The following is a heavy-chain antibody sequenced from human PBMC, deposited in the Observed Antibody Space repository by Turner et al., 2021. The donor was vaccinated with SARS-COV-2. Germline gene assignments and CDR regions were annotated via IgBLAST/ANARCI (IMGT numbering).Heavy chain of an antibody. CDR1: GYTLTESS. J-gene: IGHJ4*02. D-gene: IGHD2-21*02. CDR3: ATGHAYCGGDCSIDY. CDR2: FDPEDAET. V-gene: IGHV1-24*01. Sequence: QVQLVQSGAEVKKPGASVKVSCKVSGYTLTESSMHGVRQAPGKGLEWMGGFDPEDAETIYAQEFQGRVTMTEDTSTDTAYMELSSLRSEDTAVYYCATGHAYCGGDCSIDYWGQGTLVTVSS.